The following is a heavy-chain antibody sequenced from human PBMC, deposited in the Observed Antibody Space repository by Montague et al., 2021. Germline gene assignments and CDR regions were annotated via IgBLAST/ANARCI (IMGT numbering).Heavy chain of an antibody. CDR2: VFYRGNT. D-gene: IGHD6-6*01. CDR1: GGAISSSFHY. Sequence: SETLSLTCTVSGGAISSSFHYWGWIRQPPGKGLDWIGNVFYRGNTNYHPSLKSRLTISVDTSKNQFSLKLNSVTAADTAVYYCARIARDADIPFDSWGLGTLVTVSS. CDR3: ARIARDADIPFDS. J-gene: IGHJ4*02. V-gene: IGHV4-39*01.